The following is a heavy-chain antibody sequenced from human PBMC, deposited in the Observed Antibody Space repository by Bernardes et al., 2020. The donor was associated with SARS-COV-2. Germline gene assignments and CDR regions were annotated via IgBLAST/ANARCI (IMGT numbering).Heavy chain of an antibody. D-gene: IGHD4-4*01. CDR2: VSWSGETV. Sequence: GGSLRLSRAASGFIFGDFAMHWVRQSPEKGLEWVAGVSWSGETVAYADSVQGRFTISRDNAKNSLFLQMNSLSPEDTALYYCTKDRYTTALRGVDVWGQGTTVSVSS. J-gene: IGHJ6*02. CDR3: TKDRYTTALRGVDV. CDR1: GFIFGDFA. V-gene: IGHV3-9*01.